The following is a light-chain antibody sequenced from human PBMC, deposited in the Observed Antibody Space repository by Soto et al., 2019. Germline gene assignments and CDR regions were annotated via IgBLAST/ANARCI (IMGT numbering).Light chain of an antibody. Sequence: EIVLTQSPGTLSLSPGERATLSCRASQSVSSSYLAWYQQKPGQAPRLLIYGASRRATGIPDRFSGSGSGTDFTLTLSRLEPEDFAVYYCQQDGSSRTFGQGTKVDIK. J-gene: IGKJ1*01. CDR2: GAS. CDR1: QSVSSSY. CDR3: QQDGSSRT. V-gene: IGKV3-20*01.